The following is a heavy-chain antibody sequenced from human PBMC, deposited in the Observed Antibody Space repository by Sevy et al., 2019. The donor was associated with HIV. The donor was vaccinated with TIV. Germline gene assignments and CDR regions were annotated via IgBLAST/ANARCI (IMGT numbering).Heavy chain of an antibody. CDR1: GFTISSSA. CDR3: AKDLDIVAVAAAIRLSY. Sequence: GGSLRLSCAASGFTISSSAMSWVRQAPGKGLEWVSALSGTGGSTYYADSVKGRFTISRDNSKNTLYLQMNSLRVEDTAVYYCAKDLDIVAVAAAIRLSYWGQGTLVTV. D-gene: IGHD2-2*01. V-gene: IGHV3-23*01. J-gene: IGHJ4*02. CDR2: LSGTGGST.